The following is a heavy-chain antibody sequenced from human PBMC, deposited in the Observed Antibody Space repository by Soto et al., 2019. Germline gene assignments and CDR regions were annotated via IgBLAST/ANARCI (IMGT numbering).Heavy chain of an antibody. CDR1: GGTFGRFS. J-gene: IGHJ4*02. Sequence: SVKVSCKASGGTFGRFSVSWVRQAPGQGLEWIGGVIPLYNTSNYSLKFQGRVAISADESTGTVFMELRNLRSEDTALYYCARGDEMTAVTIFEYWGQGTLVTVSS. CDR2: VIPLYNTS. D-gene: IGHD4-17*01. CDR3: ARGDEMTAVTIFEY. V-gene: IGHV1-69*13.